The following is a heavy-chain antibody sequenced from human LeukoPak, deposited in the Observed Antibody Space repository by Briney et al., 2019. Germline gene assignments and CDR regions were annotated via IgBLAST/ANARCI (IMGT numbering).Heavy chain of an antibody. D-gene: IGHD2-15*01. CDR3: ARLTPPPYCSGASCYSTAPYDY. CDR1: GYPFTSHW. CDR2: IDPTHSQT. J-gene: IGHJ4*02. V-gene: IGHV5-10-1*01. Sequence: GESLKISCKRSGYPFTSHWISWVRQMPGKGLEWIETIDPTHSQTKYRPSFQGHGTISVHQSISTAYLHCSNPKASHTAINYCARLTPPPYCSGASCYSTAPYDYWGQGILVTVSS.